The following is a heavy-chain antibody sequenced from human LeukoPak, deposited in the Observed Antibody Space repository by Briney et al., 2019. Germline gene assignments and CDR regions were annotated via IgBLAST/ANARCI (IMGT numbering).Heavy chain of an antibody. Sequence: GGSLRLSCAASGFTFSSYSMNWVRQAPGKGLEWVSYISSSSSTIYYADSVKGRFTISRDNAKNSLYLQMNSLRAEDTAVYYCAREGYDFWGVYMDVWGKGTTVTVSS. J-gene: IGHJ6*03. D-gene: IGHD3-3*01. V-gene: IGHV3-48*01. CDR3: AREGYDFWGVYMDV. CDR2: ISSSSSTI. CDR1: GFTFSSYS.